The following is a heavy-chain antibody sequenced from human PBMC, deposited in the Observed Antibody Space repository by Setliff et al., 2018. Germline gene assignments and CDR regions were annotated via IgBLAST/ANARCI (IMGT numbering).Heavy chain of an antibody. CDR1: EFTFNKYW. CDR2: IDPDGIGK. J-gene: IGHJ4*01. CDR3: AKSPHDFWSGRVFFDY. V-gene: IGHV3-7*03. Sequence: PGGSLRLSCAASEFTFNKYWMTWVRQAPGKGLEWVANIDPDGIGKYYIDSVRGRFTISRDNAQKTLYLHMNNLRADDTAIYYCAKSPHDFWSGRVFFDYWGQGMLVTVSS. D-gene: IGHD3-3*01.